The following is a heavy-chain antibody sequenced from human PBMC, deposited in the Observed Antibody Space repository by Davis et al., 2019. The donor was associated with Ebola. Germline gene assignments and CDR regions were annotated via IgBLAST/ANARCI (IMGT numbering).Heavy chain of an antibody. CDR1: GYTFTSYD. CDR2: MNPKSGNT. V-gene: IGHV1-8*01. Sequence: ASVTVSCKASGYTFTSYDINWVRQATGQGLEWMGWMNPKSGNTGYAQKFQGRVTMTRNTSISTAYMELSSLRYEDTAVYYCARRFGVSMVTRHDYWGQGTLVTVSS. D-gene: IGHD3-10*01. J-gene: IGHJ4*02. CDR3: ARRFGVSMVTRHDY.